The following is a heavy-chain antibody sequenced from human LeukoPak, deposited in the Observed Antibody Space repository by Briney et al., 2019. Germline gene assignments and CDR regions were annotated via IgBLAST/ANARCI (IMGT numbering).Heavy chain of an antibody. D-gene: IGHD2-15*01. CDR3: AREEDIVVVVAATGGWFDP. J-gene: IGHJ5*02. CDR2: IYYSGST. CDR1: GGSISSGDYY. V-gene: IGHV4-39*02. Sequence: SETLSLTCTVSGGSISSGDYYWTWIRQPPGKGLEWIGSIYYSGSTYYNPSLKSRVTISVDTSKNQFSLKLSSVTAADTAVYYCAREEDIVVVVAATGGWFDPWGQGTLVTVSS.